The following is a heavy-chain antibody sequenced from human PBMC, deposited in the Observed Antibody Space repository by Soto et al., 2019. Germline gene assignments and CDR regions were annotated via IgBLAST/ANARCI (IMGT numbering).Heavy chain of an antibody. CDR3: ARGDPYYGMYV. V-gene: IGHV3-30*04. CDR2: ISYDGSNK. Sequence: QVQLVESGGGVVQPGRSLRLSCVASGFTSSSYFMHWVRQAPGKGQEWVALISYDGSNKHYADSVKGRFTISRDNSKNTLYLQMNSLRGDDTAVYSCARGDPYYGMYVWGQGTTVTVSS. J-gene: IGHJ6*02. CDR1: GFTSSSYF.